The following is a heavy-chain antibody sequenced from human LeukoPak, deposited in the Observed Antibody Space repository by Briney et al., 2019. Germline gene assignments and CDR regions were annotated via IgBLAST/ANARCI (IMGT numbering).Heavy chain of an antibody. J-gene: IGHJ5*02. CDR1: VFTSSNYG. V-gene: IGHV3-30*18. CDR2: ISYDGSNK. Sequence: HPGGSLRLSCAASVFTSSNYGMHWVRQAPGKGLEWVAVISYDGSNKYYADSVKGRFTISRDNSKNTLYLQMNSLRAEDTAVYYCANWFDPWGQRTLVTVSS. CDR3: ANWFDP.